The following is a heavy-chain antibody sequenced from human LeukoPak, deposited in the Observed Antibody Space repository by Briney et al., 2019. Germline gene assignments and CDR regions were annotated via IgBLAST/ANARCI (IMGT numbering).Heavy chain of an antibody. CDR1: GGTFSSYA. Sequence: SVKVSCKASGGTFSSYAISWVRQAPGQGLEWMGRIVPILGIANYAQKFQGRVTITADKSTSTAYMELSSLRSEDTAVYYCASDAEQQLGFNYYYYYGMDVWGQGTTVTVSS. CDR3: ASDAEQQLGFNYYYYYGMDV. V-gene: IGHV1-69*04. CDR2: IVPILGIA. D-gene: IGHD6-13*01. J-gene: IGHJ6*02.